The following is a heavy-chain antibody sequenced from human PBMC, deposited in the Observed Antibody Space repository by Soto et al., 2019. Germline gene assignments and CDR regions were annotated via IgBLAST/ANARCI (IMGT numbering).Heavy chain of an antibody. V-gene: IGHV4-30-4*01. D-gene: IGHD4-17*01. J-gene: IGHJ4*02. CDR3: ARSGAYVAFDY. CDR2: IYYSGYT. Sequence: QVQLQESGPGLVKPSQTLSLTCTVSGGSISSGDYKWSWIRQPPGKGLEWIGYIYYSGYTYNNPSLQSRVTISVDTSKHPFSLKLSSVTAADPAVYYCARSGAYVAFDYWGQGTLVTVSS. CDR1: GGSISSGDYK.